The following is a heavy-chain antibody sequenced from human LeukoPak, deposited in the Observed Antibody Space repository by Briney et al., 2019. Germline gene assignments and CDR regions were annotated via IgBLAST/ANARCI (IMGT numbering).Heavy chain of an antibody. CDR3: AAGIAVAGTRYNWFDP. V-gene: IGHV4-39*07. D-gene: IGHD6-19*01. J-gene: IGHJ5*02. CDR1: GGSISSSSYY. Sequence: SETLSLTCTVSGGSISSSSYYWGWIRQPPGKGLEWIGSIYYSGSTYYNPSLKSRVTISVDTSKNQFSLQLNSVTPEDTAVYYCAAGIAVAGTRYNWFDPWGQGTLVTVSS. CDR2: IYYSGST.